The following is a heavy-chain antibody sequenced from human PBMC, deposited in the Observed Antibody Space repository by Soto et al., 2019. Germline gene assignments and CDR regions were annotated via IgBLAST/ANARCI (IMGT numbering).Heavy chain of an antibody. D-gene: IGHD3-22*01. V-gene: IGHV3-53*01. CDR1: GFTVNNNY. CDR2: IYSGGST. J-gene: IGHJ4*02. Sequence: PGGSLRLSCAASGFTVNNNYMSWVRQAPGKGLEWVALIYSGGSTYYADSVKGRFTISRDNSKSTLYLQMNSLRAEDTAVYYCATYSSLDYWGQGTLVTVSS. CDR3: ATYSSLDY.